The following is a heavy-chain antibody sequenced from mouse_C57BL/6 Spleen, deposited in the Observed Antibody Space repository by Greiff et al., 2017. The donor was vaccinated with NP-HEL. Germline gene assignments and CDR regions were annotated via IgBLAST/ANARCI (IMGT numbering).Heavy chain of an antibody. CDR3: ARGGYDYDVEFAY. D-gene: IGHD2-4*01. CDR2: ISSGSSTI. J-gene: IGHJ3*01. Sequence: EVKLVESGGGLVKPGGSLKLSCAASGFTFSDYGMHWVRQAPEKGLEWVAYISSGSSTIYYADTVKGRFTISRDNAKNTLFLQMTSLRSEDTAMYYCARGGYDYDVEFAYWGQGTLVTVSA. CDR1: GFTFSDYG. V-gene: IGHV5-17*01.